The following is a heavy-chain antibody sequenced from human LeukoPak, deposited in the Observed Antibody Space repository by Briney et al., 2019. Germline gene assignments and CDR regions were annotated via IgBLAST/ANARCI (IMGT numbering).Heavy chain of an antibody. CDR1: GGSISSYY. CDR3: ARVVTIFGVASSIDY. D-gene: IGHD3-3*01. CDR2: IYYSGST. J-gene: IGHJ4*02. Sequence: PSETLSLTCTVSGGSISSYYWSWIRQPPGKGLEWIRYIYYSGSTNYNPSLKSRVTISVDTSKNQFSLRLNSVTAADTAMYYCARVVTIFGVASSIDYWGQGTLVTVSS. V-gene: IGHV4-59*08.